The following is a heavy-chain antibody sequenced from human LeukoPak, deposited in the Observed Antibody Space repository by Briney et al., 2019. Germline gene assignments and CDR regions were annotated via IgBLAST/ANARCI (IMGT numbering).Heavy chain of an antibody. CDR1: GGTFSIYA. Sequence: ASVTVSFKASGGTFSIYAISWVRQAPGQGREWMGRIIPILGIANYAQKFQGRVTITADKSTSTAYMELSSLRSEDTAVYYCAFEAVAGLSSSPYFDYWGQGTLVTVSS. CDR2: IIPILGIA. CDR3: AFEAVAGLSSSPYFDY. J-gene: IGHJ4*02. D-gene: IGHD6-19*01. V-gene: IGHV1-69*04.